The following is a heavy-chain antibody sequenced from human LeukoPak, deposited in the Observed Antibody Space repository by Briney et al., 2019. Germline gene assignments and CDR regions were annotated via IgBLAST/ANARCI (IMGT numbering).Heavy chain of an antibody. V-gene: IGHV1-8*03. Sequence: ASVKVSFKSSGYTFTTYDINWVRQATGQGLEWMGWMNPNSGNTGYAQKFQGRVTVTRNTSISTAYMELSSLRSEDTAVYYCARYSNYVGFSWGQGTLVTVSS. J-gene: IGHJ5*02. CDR1: GYTFTTYD. D-gene: IGHD4-11*01. CDR2: MNPNSGNT. CDR3: ARYSNYVGFS.